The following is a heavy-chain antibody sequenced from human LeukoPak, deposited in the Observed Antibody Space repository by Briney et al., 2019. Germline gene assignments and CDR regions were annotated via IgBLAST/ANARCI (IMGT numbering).Heavy chain of an antibody. CDR2: IKQDGSKK. D-gene: IGHD5-24*01. V-gene: IGHV3-7*04. Sequence: GGSLRLSCVASGFPFSSYWMTWVRQAPGKGLEWVANIKQDGSKKSYVDPVKGRFTISRDNAKNSLYRQMNSLRAEDTAIYYCTRVGYIDEGIDYWGQGTLVTVSA. CDR1: GFPFSSYW. CDR3: TRVGYIDEGIDY. J-gene: IGHJ4*02.